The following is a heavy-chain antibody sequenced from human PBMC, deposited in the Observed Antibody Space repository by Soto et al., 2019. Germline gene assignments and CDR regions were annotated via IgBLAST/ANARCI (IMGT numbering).Heavy chain of an antibody. CDR1: GYTFTSYG. Sequence: ASVKVSCKASGYTFTSYGISWVRQAPGQGLEWMGWISGYNGNTNYAQKLQGRVTMTTDTSTSTAYMELRSLRSDDTAVYYCASDGPCPRSGWDVDYWGQGTQVTVSS. D-gene: IGHD6-19*01. CDR2: ISGYNGNT. V-gene: IGHV1-18*01. J-gene: IGHJ4*02. CDR3: ASDGPCPRSGWDVDY.